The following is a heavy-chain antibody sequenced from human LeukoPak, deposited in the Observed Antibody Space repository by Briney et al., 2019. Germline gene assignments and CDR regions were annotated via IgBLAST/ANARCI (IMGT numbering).Heavy chain of an antibody. J-gene: IGHJ6*03. CDR1: GYTFTGYY. CDR2: INPNSGGT. V-gene: IGHV1-2*02. CDR3: ARVERYFDWPYYYYYYYMDV. Sequence: GASVKVSCKASGYTFTGYYMHWVRQAPGQGLEWMGWINPNSGGTNYAQKLQGRVTMTTDTSTSTAYMELRSLRSDDTAVYYCARVERYFDWPYYYYYYYMDVWGKGTTVTISS. D-gene: IGHD3-9*01.